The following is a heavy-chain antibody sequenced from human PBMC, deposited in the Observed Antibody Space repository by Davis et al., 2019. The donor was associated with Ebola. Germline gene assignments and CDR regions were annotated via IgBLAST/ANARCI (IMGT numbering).Heavy chain of an antibody. J-gene: IGHJ6*02. D-gene: IGHD3-3*01. CDR2: IYYSGST. V-gene: IGHV4-31*03. CDR1: GRSISSGGYY. Sequence: SEPLSLPCTVPGRSISSGGYYWSWIRQHPGKGLEWIGHIYYSGSTYSNPSLKSRVTISVDTSKNQFSLKLSAVTAADTAVYYCAGAYYDFWSGYNILSHYYGMDIWGQGTTVTVSS. CDR3: AGAYYDFWSGYNILSHYYGMDI.